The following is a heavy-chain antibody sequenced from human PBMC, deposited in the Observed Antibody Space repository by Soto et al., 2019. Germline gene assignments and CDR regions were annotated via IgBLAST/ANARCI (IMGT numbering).Heavy chain of an antibody. V-gene: IGHV3-23*01. D-gene: IGHD3-10*01. CDR3: AREVGAPSGWLDP. J-gene: IGHJ5*02. Sequence: EVQLSESGGDLRQPGGSLRLSCAAYGFTFTNDAMTWVRQTQVKWLEWVSGISASGGLKYYADSVRGRFTVSRDNSKNILYLQMDNLRDEDTALYYCAREVGAPSGWLDPWGQGTQVTVSS. CDR2: ISASGGLK. CDR1: GFTFTNDA.